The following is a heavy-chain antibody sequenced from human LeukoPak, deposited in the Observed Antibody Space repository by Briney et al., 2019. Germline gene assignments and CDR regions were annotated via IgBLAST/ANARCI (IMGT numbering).Heavy chain of an antibody. V-gene: IGHV3-48*04. CDR1: GFTFSSYS. D-gene: IGHD3-16*01. CDR3: ARDLGGSGAFDI. Sequence: PGGSLRLSCAASGFTFSSYSINWVRQAPGKGLEWVSYISSSSSTIDYADSVKGRFTISRDNAKNSLYLQMNSLRAEDTAVYYCARDLGGSGAFDIWSQGTMVTVSS. CDR2: ISSSSSTI. J-gene: IGHJ3*02.